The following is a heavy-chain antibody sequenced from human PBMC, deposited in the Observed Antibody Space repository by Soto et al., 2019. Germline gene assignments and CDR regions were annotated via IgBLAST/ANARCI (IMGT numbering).Heavy chain of an antibody. CDR1: GFTFSSYA. CDR2: ISGSGGTA. CDR3: AKGRGQTWLFDY. D-gene: IGHD3-10*01. V-gene: IGHV3-23*01. J-gene: IGHJ4*02. Sequence: EVQLLESGGGSVQPGGSLRLSCAASGFTFSSYAMHWVRRPPGKGLEWVSSISGSGGTAYYADSVKGRFSISRDSLVNTLYLQMNSLRAEDTAVYYCAKGRGQTWLFDYWGQGTLVTVSP.